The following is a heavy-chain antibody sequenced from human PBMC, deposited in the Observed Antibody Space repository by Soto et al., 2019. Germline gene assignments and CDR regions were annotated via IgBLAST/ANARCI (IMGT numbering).Heavy chain of an antibody. CDR1: GGSISSGGYY. CDR3: ARAAYNWNYGSSWFDP. J-gene: IGHJ5*02. D-gene: IGHD1-7*01. Sequence: QVQLQESGPGLVKPSQTLSLTCTVSGGSISSGGYYWSWIRQHPGKGLEWIGYIYYSGSTYYNPSLKSRVTISVDTYKNQFSLKLSSVTAADTAVYYCARAAYNWNYGSSWFDPWGQGTLVTVSS. CDR2: IYYSGST. V-gene: IGHV4-31*03.